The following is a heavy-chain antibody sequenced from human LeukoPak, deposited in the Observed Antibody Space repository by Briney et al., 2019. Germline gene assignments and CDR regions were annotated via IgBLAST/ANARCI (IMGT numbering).Heavy chain of an antibody. V-gene: IGHV4-34*01. Sequence: SETLSLTCAVYGGSFSEYCWSWIRQPPGKGLEWIGEINHSGSTNYNPSLKSRVTISVDTSKNQFSLKLTSVTAADTAVYYCARVPEGGWLVTFDYWGQGTLVTVSS. J-gene: IGHJ4*02. CDR1: GGSFSEYC. CDR3: ARVPEGGWLVTFDY. D-gene: IGHD3-9*01. CDR2: INHSGST.